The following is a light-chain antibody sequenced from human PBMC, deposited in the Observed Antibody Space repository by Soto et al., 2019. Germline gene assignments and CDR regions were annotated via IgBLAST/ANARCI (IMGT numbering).Light chain of an antibody. Sequence: QSALTQPASESGSPGQSITISCTGTSSDVGGYNYISWYQQHPGKAPKFIIYDVRNRPSGVSNRFSGSRSGYTASLTISGLQAEDEADYYCSSYTSSSTVIFGGGTKLTIL. CDR3: SSYTSSSTVI. J-gene: IGLJ2*01. V-gene: IGLV2-14*01. CDR1: SSDVGGYNY. CDR2: DVR.